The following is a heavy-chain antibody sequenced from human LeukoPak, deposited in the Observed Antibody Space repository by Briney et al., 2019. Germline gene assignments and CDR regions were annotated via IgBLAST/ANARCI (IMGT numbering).Heavy chain of an antibody. D-gene: IGHD6-19*01. CDR1: GFTFSSYG. V-gene: IGHV3-30*18. CDR2: ISYDGSNK. J-gene: IGHJ4*02. CDR3: AKEHHWYSSGWYYFDY. Sequence: PGGSLRLSCAASGFTFSSYGMHWVRQAPGKGLEWVAVISYDGSNKYYADSVKGRFTISRDNSKNTLYLQMNSLRAEDTAVYYCAKEHHWYSSGWYYFDYWGQGTLVTVSS.